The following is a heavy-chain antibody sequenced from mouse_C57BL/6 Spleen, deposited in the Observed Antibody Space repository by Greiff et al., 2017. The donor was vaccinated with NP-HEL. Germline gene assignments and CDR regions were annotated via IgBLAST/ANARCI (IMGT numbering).Heavy chain of an antibody. J-gene: IGHJ4*01. V-gene: IGHV1-42*01. CDR1: GYSFTGYY. CDR3: ARLSSNYAYYYAMDY. D-gene: IGHD2-5*01. Sequence: VQLQQSGPELVKPGASVKISCKASGYSFTGYYMNWVKQSPEKSLEWIGEINPSTGGTTYNQKFKAKATLTVDKSSSTAYMQLKSLTSEDSAVYYCARLSSNYAYYYAMDYWGQGTSVTVSS. CDR2: INPSTGGT.